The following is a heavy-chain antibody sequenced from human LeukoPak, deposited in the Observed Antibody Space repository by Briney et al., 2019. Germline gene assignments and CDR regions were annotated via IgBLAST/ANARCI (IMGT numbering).Heavy chain of an antibody. D-gene: IGHD1-26*01. CDR1: GYTFNTYY. CDR3: ARSLLGGSYYFDY. J-gene: IGHJ4*02. Sequence: GASVKVSCKASGYTFNTYYMYWVRQAPGQGLEWMGIINPSDGSTSYAQKFQGRVTMTRDTSTSIVYMVLSSLRSEDTAVYYCARSLLGGSYYFDYWGQGTLVTVSS. V-gene: IGHV1-46*02. CDR2: INPSDGST.